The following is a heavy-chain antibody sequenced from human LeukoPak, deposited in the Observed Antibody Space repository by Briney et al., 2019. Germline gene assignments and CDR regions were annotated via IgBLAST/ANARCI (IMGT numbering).Heavy chain of an antibody. D-gene: IGHD2-2*01. CDR2: INHSGST. CDR1: GGSFCGYY. Sequence: SETLSLTCAVYGGSFCGYYWSWIRQPPGKGLDWIGEINHSGSTNYNPSLKSRVTISVDTSMNQFSLKLSSVTAADTAVYYCARGHERIVVLPAAIRTVRWFDPWGQGTLVTVSS. V-gene: IGHV4-34*01. CDR3: ARGHERIVVLPAAIRTVRWFDP. J-gene: IGHJ5*02.